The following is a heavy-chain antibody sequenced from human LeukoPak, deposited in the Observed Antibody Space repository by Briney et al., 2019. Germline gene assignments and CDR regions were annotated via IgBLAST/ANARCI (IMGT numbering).Heavy chain of an antibody. CDR3: ASLPVAAAGTSFVPEDY. CDR2: ISYDGSNK. J-gene: IGHJ4*02. D-gene: IGHD6-13*01. CDR1: GFTFSSYA. V-gene: IGHV3-30*04. Sequence: GRSLRLSCAASGFTFSSYAMHWVRQAPGKGLEWVAVISYDGSNKYYADSVKGRFTIFRDNSKNTLYLQMNSLRAEDTAVYYCASLPVAAAGTSFVPEDYWGQGTLVTVSS.